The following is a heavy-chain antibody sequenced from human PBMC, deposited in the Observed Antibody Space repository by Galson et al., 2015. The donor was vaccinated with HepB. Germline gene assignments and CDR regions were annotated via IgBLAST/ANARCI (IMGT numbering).Heavy chain of an antibody. J-gene: IGHJ2*01. D-gene: IGHD3-22*01. Sequence: SLRLSCAASGFTFTNYLINWVRQAPGKGLEWVSSINSDGGNTDYADSVKGRFTISRDNSKNTLYLQVNNLRAEDTAVYYCAKVDRTYYSYCDLWGRGTLVTVSP. CDR3: AKVDRTYYSYCDL. CDR2: INSDGGNT. V-gene: IGHV3-23*01. CDR1: GFTFTNYL.